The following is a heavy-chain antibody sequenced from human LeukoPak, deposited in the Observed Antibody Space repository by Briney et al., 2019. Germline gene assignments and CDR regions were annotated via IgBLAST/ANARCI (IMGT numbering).Heavy chain of an antibody. CDR1: GFTFSSYA. J-gene: IGHJ4*02. CDR3: ARWQQYLGYYFDY. D-gene: IGHD5-24*01. CDR2: IGGSGGST. Sequence: PGGSLRLSCAASGFTFSSYAMSWVRQAPGKGLEWVSGIGGSGGSTYYADSVKGRFTISRDNSRNTVYLQMNSLRAEDTAVYYCARWQQYLGYYFDYWGQGTLVTVPS. V-gene: IGHV3-23*01.